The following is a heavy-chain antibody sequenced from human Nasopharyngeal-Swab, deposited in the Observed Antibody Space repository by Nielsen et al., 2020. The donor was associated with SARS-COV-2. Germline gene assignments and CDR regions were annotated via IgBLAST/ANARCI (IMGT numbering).Heavy chain of an antibody. CDR2: INTNTGNP. D-gene: IGHD2-8*02. V-gene: IGHV7-4-1*02. CDR3: ARARTRLGHVLSDFDY. CDR1: GYTFTSYA. Sequence: ASVKVSCKASGYTFTSYAMHWVRQAPGQGLEWMGWINTNTGNPTYAQGFTGRFVFSLDTSVSTAYLQISSLKAEDTAVYYCARARTRLGHVLSDFDYWGQGTLVTVSS. J-gene: IGHJ4*02.